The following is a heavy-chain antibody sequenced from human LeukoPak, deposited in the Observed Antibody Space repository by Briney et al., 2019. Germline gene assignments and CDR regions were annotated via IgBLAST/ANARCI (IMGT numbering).Heavy chain of an antibody. V-gene: IGHV3-23*01. J-gene: IGHJ6*02. Sequence: GGSLRLSCAASGFTFSSYAMSWVRQAPGKGLEWVSAISGSGGSTYYADSVKGRFTISRDNSENTLYLQMNSLRAEDTAVYYCAKVCDYVWGSYRYTDYYYYGMDVWGQGTTVTVSS. CDR3: AKVCDYVWGSYRYTDYYYYGMDV. D-gene: IGHD3-16*02. CDR2: ISGSGGST. CDR1: GFTFSSYA.